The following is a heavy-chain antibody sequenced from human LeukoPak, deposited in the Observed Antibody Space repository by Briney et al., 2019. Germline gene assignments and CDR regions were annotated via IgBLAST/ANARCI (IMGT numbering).Heavy chain of an antibody. CDR1: GFTVSSNY. CDR2: IYSGGST. Sequence: GGSLRLSCAASGFTVSSNYVSWVRQAPGKGLEWVSVIYSGGSTYYADSVKGRFTISRDNSKNTLYLQMNSLRAEDTAVYYCARGSGTAAYYYGMDVWGQGTTVTVSS. CDR3: ARGSGTAAYYYGMDV. D-gene: IGHD1-14*01. J-gene: IGHJ6*02. V-gene: IGHV3-53*01.